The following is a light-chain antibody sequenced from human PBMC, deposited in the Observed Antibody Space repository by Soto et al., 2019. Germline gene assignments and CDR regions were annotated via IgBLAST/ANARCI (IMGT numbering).Light chain of an antibody. J-gene: IGKJ1*01. Sequence: EIVLTQSPGTLSLSPGERATLSCRASQSVSNNYLAWYQQKPGQAPRLLIYGASSRATGTPDRFSGSGSGTDFTLTISRLEPEDFAVYYCQQYGSLWTFGQGTKVDIK. CDR3: QQYGSLWT. V-gene: IGKV3-20*01. CDR1: QSVSNNY. CDR2: GAS.